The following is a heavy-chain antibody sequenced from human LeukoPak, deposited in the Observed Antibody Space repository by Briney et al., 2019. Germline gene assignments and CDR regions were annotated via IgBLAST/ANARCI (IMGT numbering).Heavy chain of an antibody. V-gene: IGHV4-39*07. CDR3: ARAPRYDSSGYHYDY. CDR2: IYYSGST. J-gene: IGHJ4*02. D-gene: IGHD3-22*01. Sequence: SETLSLTCTVSGGSISSSSYYWGWIRQPPGKGLECIGSIYYSGSTYYNPSLKSRVTISIDTSKSQFSLKLSSVTAADTAVYYCARAPRYDSSGYHYDYWGQGTLVTVSS. CDR1: GGSISSSSYY.